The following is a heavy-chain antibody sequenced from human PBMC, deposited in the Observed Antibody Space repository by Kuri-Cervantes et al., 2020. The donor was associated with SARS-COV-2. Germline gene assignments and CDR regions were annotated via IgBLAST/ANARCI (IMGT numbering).Heavy chain of an antibody. D-gene: IGHD5-18*01. CDR1: GFTFDDYA. V-gene: IGHV3-9*01. J-gene: IGHJ4*02. CDR3: VRAPRGYSYGGRLMFDY. CDR2: ISWNSGSI. Sequence: GGSLRLSCAASGFTFDDYAMHWVRQAPGKGLEWVSGISWNSGSIGYADSVKGRFTISRDNAKNSLYLQMNSLRAEDTAVYYCVRAPRGYSYGGRLMFDYWGQGTLVTVSS.